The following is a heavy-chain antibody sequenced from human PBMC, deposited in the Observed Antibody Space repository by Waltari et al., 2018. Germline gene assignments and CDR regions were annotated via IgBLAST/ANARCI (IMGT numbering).Heavy chain of an antibody. CDR2: IIPKARSYTT. D-gene: IGHD5-12*01. Sequence: EVQLVESGGGLVQPGGSLRLSCAASGFTFSDYYMDWVRQAPGKGLDWVARIIPKARSYTTEYTASVKGRFTISRDDSKNSLYLQMSNLRTDDTAMYYCVRGYNSFDSWGPGTQVTVSS. CDR1: GFTFSDYY. V-gene: IGHV3-72*01. J-gene: IGHJ4*02. CDR3: VRGYNSFDS.